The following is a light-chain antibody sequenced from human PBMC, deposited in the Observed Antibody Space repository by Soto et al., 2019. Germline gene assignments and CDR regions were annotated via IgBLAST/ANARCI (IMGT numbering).Light chain of an antibody. Sequence: DIQMTQSPSSLSASIGDRVTITCRASQSISSYLNWYQQKPGKAPKLLMYGVSSLQSGVPSRFSGSGSGTDFTLTISSLEPEDFATYFCQQSYDTPFTFGPGTKVDIK. J-gene: IGKJ3*01. CDR3: QQSYDTPFT. CDR2: GVS. V-gene: IGKV1-39*01. CDR1: QSISSY.